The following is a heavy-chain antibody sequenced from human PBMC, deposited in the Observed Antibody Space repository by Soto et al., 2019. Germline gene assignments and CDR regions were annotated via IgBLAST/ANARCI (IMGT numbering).Heavy chain of an antibody. CDR2: ISGAGGVT. J-gene: IGHJ4*02. D-gene: IGHD4-17*01. Sequence: EVQLLESGGGLVQPGGSLRLSCAVSGFTFSSYALSWVRQAPGKGPECVSSISGAGGVTHSADSVRGRFTISRDNSKNTLYLQMNSLRAEDTSVYYCAKDKSRGVTVTPDYWGQGTLLTVS. CDR3: AKDKSRGVTVTPDY. CDR1: GFTFSSYA. V-gene: IGHV3-23*01.